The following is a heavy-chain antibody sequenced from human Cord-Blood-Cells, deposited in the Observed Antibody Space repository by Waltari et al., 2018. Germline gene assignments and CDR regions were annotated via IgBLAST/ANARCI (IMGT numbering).Heavy chain of an antibody. CDR1: GYTLTELS. CDR3: ASNYPELNWFDP. D-gene: IGHD4-4*01. Sequence: QVQLVQSGAEVKKPGASVKVSCKVSGYTLTELSMHWVRQAPGKGLEWRGGFDPEEGETIYAQKFQGRVTMTEDTSTDTAYMELSSLRSEDTAVYYCASNYPELNWFDPWGQGTLVTVSS. CDR2: FDPEEGET. J-gene: IGHJ5*02. V-gene: IGHV1-24*01.